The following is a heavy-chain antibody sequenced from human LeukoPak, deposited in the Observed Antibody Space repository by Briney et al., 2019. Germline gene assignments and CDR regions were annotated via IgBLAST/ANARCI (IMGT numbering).Heavy chain of an antibody. CDR2: VNRDGSET. V-gene: IGHV3-7*01. J-gene: IGHJ4*02. CDR1: GFTLSNHW. Sequence: GGSLRLSCAASGFTLSNHWMTWVRQVPGRGPEWVANVNRDGSETYYLDSVKGRFTISRDNAKNSLYLQMNSLRAEDTAVYYCAKDKGDVDTAYFDCWGQGTLVTVSS. D-gene: IGHD5-18*01. CDR3: AKDKGDVDTAYFDC.